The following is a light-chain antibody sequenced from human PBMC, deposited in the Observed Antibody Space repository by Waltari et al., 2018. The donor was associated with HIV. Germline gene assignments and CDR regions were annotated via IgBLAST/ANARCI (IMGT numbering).Light chain of an antibody. V-gene: IGKV1-6*01. J-gene: IGKJ1*01. Sequence: AIQMTQSPSSLSASVGDRVTITCRASQGIRNDLGWFQHKPGKAPNLLIYTASSLQRGVPSRFSGSGSGTDFTLTISNLQPEDFATYYCLQDYNYPLTFGQGTKVEIK. CDR2: TAS. CDR3: LQDYNYPLT. CDR1: QGIRND.